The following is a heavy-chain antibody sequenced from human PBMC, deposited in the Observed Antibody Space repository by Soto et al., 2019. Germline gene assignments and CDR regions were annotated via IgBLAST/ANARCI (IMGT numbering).Heavy chain of an antibody. Sequence: GGSLRLSCAASGFTFSSYGMHWVRQAPGKGLEWVAVISYDGSNKYYADSVKGRFTISRDNSKNTLYLQMNSLRAEDTAVYYCAKDYNMWSVAATIMGDYWGQGTLVTVSS. J-gene: IGHJ4*02. CDR1: GFTFSSYG. D-gene: IGHD2-15*01. V-gene: IGHV3-30*18. CDR3: AKDYNMWSVAATIMGDY. CDR2: ISYDGSNK.